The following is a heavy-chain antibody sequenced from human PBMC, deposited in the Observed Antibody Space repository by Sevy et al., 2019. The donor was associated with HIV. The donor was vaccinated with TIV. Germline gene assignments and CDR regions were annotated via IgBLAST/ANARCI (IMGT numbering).Heavy chain of an antibody. CDR1: GGSINSDH. V-gene: IGHV4-59*08. CDR2: VYYTGGT. Sequence: SETLSLTCTVSGGSINSDHWNWIRQPPGKGLEWIGYVYYTGGTNYNPSLKNRVTILVDRTKNQLSLNLTAVTAADTDVYYCARRNDFDIWGQGTMVTVSS. CDR3: ARRNDFDI. J-gene: IGHJ3*02.